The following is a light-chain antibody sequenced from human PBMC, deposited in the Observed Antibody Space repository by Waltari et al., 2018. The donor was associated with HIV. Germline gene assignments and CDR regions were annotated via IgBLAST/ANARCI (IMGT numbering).Light chain of an antibody. Sequence: DIVMTQSPASLAVSLGERATINCTSSQSLLYSTKNQTFLAWYQQKPRQPPKLLIYWAAVRGSGVPDRFSASGSETDFTLTINSLQAEDVALYYCQQYYHTLWTFGRGTKVEIK. CDR3: QQYYHTLWT. CDR1: QSLLYSTKNQTF. CDR2: WAA. V-gene: IGKV4-1*01. J-gene: IGKJ1*01.